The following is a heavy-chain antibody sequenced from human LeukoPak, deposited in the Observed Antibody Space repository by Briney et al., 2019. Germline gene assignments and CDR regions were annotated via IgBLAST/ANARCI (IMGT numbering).Heavy chain of an antibody. Sequence: GGSLRLSCAASGFTFSSYGMHWVRQAPGKGLEWVAFIRYDGSNKYYADSVKGRFTISRDNSKNTLYLQMNSLRAEGTAVYYCARNNYYGSGSYYVYWGQGTLVTVSS. CDR1: GFTFSSYG. CDR3: ARNNYYGSGSYYVY. D-gene: IGHD3-10*01. V-gene: IGHV3-30*02. CDR2: IRYDGSNK. J-gene: IGHJ4*02.